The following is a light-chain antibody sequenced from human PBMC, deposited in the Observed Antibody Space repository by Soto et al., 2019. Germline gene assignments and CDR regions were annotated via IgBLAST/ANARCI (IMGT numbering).Light chain of an antibody. Sequence: IALIDSPATLSTPPLERTTRSCLASQIVGSYLAWYQHKPGQAPRLLISHESKRATGITARFSGSGSETDFTLTISSLEPEDYAVYYCQQRSNWPSLTFGGGTNVDNK. CDR3: QQRSNWPSLT. CDR1: QIVGSY. J-gene: IGKJ4*01. CDR2: HES. V-gene: IGKV3-11*01.